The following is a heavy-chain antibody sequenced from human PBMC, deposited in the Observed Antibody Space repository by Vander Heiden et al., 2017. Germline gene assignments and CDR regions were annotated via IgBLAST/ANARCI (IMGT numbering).Heavy chain of an antibody. J-gene: IGHJ5*02. CDR1: GGSISSYY. CDR2: IYSSGST. Sequence: QVQLQESGPGLVKPSETLSLTCTVSGGSISSYYWSWIRQPPGKGLEWIGYIYSSGSTNYNPSLKSRVTISVDTSKNQFSLKLTSVTAADTAVYYCARHSSAYYWFDPWGQGTLVTVSS. CDR3: ARHSSAYYWFDP. D-gene: IGHD3-22*01. V-gene: IGHV4-59*01.